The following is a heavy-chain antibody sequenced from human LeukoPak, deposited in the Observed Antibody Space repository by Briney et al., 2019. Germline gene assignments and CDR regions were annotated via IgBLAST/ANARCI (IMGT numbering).Heavy chain of an antibody. Sequence: KPSETLSLTCAVYGGSFSGYYWRWIRQPSGKGREWVGENHYSGSTNCNPSLRSRVTISVDSSKNQFSLKLSSVTAADTAVYCWARGFGDYVWGSYRYPVYWGQGTLVTVSA. CDR3: ARGFGDYVWGSYRYPVY. V-gene: IGHV4-34*01. J-gene: IGHJ4*02. CDR1: GGSFSGYY. D-gene: IGHD3-16*02. CDR2: NHYSGST.